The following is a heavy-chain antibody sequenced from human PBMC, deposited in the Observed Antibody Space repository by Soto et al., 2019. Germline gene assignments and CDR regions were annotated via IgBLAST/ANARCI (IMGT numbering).Heavy chain of an antibody. CDR3: AKDRAYITFGGVIALVSSGMDV. CDR2: ISYDGSNK. D-gene: IGHD3-16*02. J-gene: IGHJ6*02. CDR1: GFTFSSYG. Sequence: PVGSLRLSCAASGFTFSSYGMHWVRQAPGKGLEWVAVISYDGSNKYYADSVKGRFTISRDNSKNTLYLQMNSLRAEDTAVYYCAKDRAYITFGGVIALVSSGMDVWGQGTTVTVSS. V-gene: IGHV3-30*18.